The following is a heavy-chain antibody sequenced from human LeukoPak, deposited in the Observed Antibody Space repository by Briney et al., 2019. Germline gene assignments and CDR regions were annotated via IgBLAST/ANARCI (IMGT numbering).Heavy chain of an antibody. Sequence: ASVKVSCKASGYTFTGYYLHWVRQAPGQGLECMGWINPNSGGTNYAQKFQGRVTMTRDTSISTAYMELSRLRSDDTAVYYCARDRIAAPGIDNLFHYWGQGTLVTVSS. CDR1: GYTFTGYY. CDR2: INPNSGGT. CDR3: ARDRIAAPGIDNLFHY. D-gene: IGHD6-13*01. V-gene: IGHV1-2*02. J-gene: IGHJ4*02.